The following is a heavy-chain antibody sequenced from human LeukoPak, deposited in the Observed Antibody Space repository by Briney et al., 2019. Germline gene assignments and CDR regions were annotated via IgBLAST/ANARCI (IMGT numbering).Heavy chain of an antibody. Sequence: PGGSLRLSCAASGFTFSSYAIIWVRQAPGKGLEWVSGISGSGASTFYADSVKGRSTVSRDNSKNSLFLQMNSLRADDTAVYYCAKDNGDYGAYFYYYMDVWGKGTTVTVSS. J-gene: IGHJ6*03. CDR2: ISGSGAST. CDR3: AKDNGDYGAYFYYYMDV. CDR1: GFTFSSYA. D-gene: IGHD4-17*01. V-gene: IGHV3-23*01.